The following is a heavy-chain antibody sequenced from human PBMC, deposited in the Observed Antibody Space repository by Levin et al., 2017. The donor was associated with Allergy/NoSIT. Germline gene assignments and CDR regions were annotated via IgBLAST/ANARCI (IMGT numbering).Heavy chain of an antibody. J-gene: IGHJ6*02. D-gene: IGHD5/OR15-5a*01. CDR3: AKDRVRNYYYYGMDG. Sequence: GGSLRLSCAASGFTFSSYGMHWVRQAPGKGLEWVAVISYDGSNKYYADSVKGRFTISRDNSKNTLYLQMNSLRAEDTAVYYCAKDRVRNYYYYGMDGWGQGTTVTVSS. CDR1: GFTFSSYG. CDR2: ISYDGSNK. V-gene: IGHV3-30*18.